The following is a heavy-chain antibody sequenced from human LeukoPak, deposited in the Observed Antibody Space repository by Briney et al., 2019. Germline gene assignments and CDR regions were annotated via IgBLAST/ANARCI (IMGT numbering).Heavy chain of an antibody. Sequence: GESLRFSCAASGFTFRNLWMSWVRQAPGKGLEWVAHTNQDGSNNYYVDSVRGRFTISRDNAKNSLYLQMNSLRAEDTAVYYCAKYLTRAFDYWGQGTLVTVSS. V-gene: IGHV3-7*01. CDR2: TNQDGSNN. CDR1: GFTFRNLW. J-gene: IGHJ4*02. D-gene: IGHD2/OR15-2a*01. CDR3: AKYLTRAFDY.